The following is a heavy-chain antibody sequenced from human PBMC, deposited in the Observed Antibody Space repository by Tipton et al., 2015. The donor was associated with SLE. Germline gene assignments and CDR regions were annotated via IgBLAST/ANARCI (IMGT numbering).Heavy chain of an antibody. D-gene: IGHD6-13*01. V-gene: IGHV3-7*01. J-gene: IGHJ4*02. Sequence: SLRLSCAASGFIFNSYWMSWVRQAPGKGLEWVANINQDGSEKYYVDSVKGRFTISRDNAKNSLYLQMNSLRAEGTAVYYCARDSWSLFDYWGQGTLVTVSS. CDR3: ARDSWSLFDY. CDR2: INQDGSEK. CDR1: GFIFNSYW.